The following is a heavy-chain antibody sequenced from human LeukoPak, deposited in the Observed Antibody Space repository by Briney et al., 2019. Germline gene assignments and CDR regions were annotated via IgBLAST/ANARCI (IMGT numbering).Heavy chain of an antibody. V-gene: IGHV4-31*03. Sequence: ASQTLSLTCTVSGGSISSGGYYWSWIRQHPGKGLEWIGYIYHSGSTYYNPSLKSRVTISVDTSKNQFSLKLSSVTAADTAVYYCARIESPTVTTYFDYWGQGTLVTVSS. CDR3: ARIESPTVTTYFDY. CDR1: GGSISSGGYY. CDR2: IYHSGST. D-gene: IGHD4-11*01. J-gene: IGHJ4*02.